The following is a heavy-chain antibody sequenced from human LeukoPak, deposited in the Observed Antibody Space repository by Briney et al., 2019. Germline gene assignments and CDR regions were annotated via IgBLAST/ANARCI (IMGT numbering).Heavy chain of an antibody. Sequence: PGGSLRLSCAASGFAFSNYGMHWVRQAPGQGLEWVAVISFDGTNKYYADSLKGRFAISRDNSKNTVYLQMNSPRPEDTAVYYCARDGGRATIVRGIIIMSVGDFWGQGALVTVST. D-gene: IGHD3-10*01. J-gene: IGHJ4*02. CDR1: GFAFSNYG. V-gene: IGHV3-30*03. CDR3: ARDGGRATIVRGIIIMSVGDF. CDR2: ISFDGTNK.